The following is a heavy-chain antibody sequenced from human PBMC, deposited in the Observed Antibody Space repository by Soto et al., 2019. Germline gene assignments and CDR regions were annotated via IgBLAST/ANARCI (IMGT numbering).Heavy chain of an antibody. J-gene: IGHJ5*02. D-gene: IGHD3-9*01. CDR1: GGSISGYF. V-gene: IGHV4-59*01. CDR2: IYYSGST. CDR3: ARGLRYFDWLS. Sequence: PSETLSLTCIVSGGSISGYFWSWIRQPPGKGLEWVGYIYYSGSTSCNPSLKGRVTISVDTSKNQFSLKLNSLTAADTAVYYCARGLRYFDWLSSGQGTLVTVSS.